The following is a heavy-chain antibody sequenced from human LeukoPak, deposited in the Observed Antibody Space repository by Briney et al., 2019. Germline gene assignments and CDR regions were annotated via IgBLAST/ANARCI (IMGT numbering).Heavy chain of an antibody. CDR3: ARDRYGSSWYNWFDP. D-gene: IGHD6-13*01. Sequence: SETLSLTCFVSGYFISSGYYWGWIRQPPGKGLEWIGSIYHSGSTYYNPSLKSRVIISVDTSKNQFSLKLSSVTAADTAVYYCARDRYGSSWYNWFDPWGQGTLVTVSS. J-gene: IGHJ5*02. CDR1: GYFISSGYY. CDR2: IYHSGST. V-gene: IGHV4-38-2*02.